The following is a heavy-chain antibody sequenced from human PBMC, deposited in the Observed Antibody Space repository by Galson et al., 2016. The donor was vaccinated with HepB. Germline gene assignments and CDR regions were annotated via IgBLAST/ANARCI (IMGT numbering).Heavy chain of an antibody. CDR1: GFTFSTYG. CDR3: AKDAGVIWSGGNFDH. CDR2: ISLDGSYK. Sequence: SLRLSCAASGFTFSTYGMDWVRQAPGKGLEWVAVISLDGSYKYYADSVKGRFTISRDHSKNTLYLQMNSLRAEDTAVYYCAKDAGVIWSGGNFDHWGQGTLVTVSS. V-gene: IGHV3-30*18. D-gene: IGHD3-3*01. J-gene: IGHJ4*02.